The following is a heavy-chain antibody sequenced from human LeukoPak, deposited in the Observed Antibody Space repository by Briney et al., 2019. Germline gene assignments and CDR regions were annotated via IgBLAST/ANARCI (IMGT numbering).Heavy chain of an antibody. CDR3: ARFSPRAMGNYLDF. CDR1: GGSITNNNFY. Sequence: PSETLSLTCTVAGGSITNNNFYWGWIRQPPGKGLEWIGGIYYTGFNASYPSLKSRVIVSIDTSKNQFSLKLTSVTAADTAVYYCARFSPRAMGNYLDFWGQGTLVTVSS. CDR2: IYYTGFN. V-gene: IGHV4-39*07. D-gene: IGHD7-27*01. J-gene: IGHJ4*02.